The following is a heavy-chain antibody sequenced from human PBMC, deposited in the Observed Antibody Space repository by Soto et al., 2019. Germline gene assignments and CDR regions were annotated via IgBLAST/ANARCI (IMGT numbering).Heavy chain of an antibody. D-gene: IGHD6-6*01. Sequence: ASVKVSCKVSGYTLTELSMHWVRQAPGKGLEWMGWISAYNGNTHYTQRLQGRVTMTTDTSTSTAYMELSSLRSDDTAVYYCAREGIAARGDYWGQGTLVTVSS. CDR2: ISAYNGNT. V-gene: IGHV1-18*01. CDR3: AREGIAARGDY. CDR1: GYTLTELS. J-gene: IGHJ4*02.